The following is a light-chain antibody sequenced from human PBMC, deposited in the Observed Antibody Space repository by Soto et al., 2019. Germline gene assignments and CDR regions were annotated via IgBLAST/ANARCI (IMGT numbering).Light chain of an antibody. J-gene: IGKJ2*01. CDR2: GAS. CDR1: QSVNSNY. Sequence: DIVLTQSPGTLSFSPGDRATLSCRSSQSVNSNYLAWYQQKPGQAPRLLLFGASTRATGIPDRFRGSGSGTDFTLTINRLEPEDCAVYYCQQYARTFGQGTKLEIK. V-gene: IGKV3-20*01. CDR3: QQYART.